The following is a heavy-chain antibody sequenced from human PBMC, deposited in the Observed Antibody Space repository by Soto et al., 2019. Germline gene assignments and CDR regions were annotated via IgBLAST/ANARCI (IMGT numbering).Heavy chain of an antibody. D-gene: IGHD5-18*01. CDR1: GFTFSSYA. V-gene: IGHV3-30-3*01. J-gene: IGHJ6*02. Sequence: QVQLVESGGGVVQPGRSLRLSCAASGFTFSSYAMHWVRQAPGKGLEWGAVISYDGSNKYYADSVKGRFTISRDNSKNTLYLQMNSLRAEDTAVYYCARRQYSYGTRSFYYYGMDVWGQGTTVTVSS. CDR3: ARRQYSYGTRSFYYYGMDV. CDR2: ISYDGSNK.